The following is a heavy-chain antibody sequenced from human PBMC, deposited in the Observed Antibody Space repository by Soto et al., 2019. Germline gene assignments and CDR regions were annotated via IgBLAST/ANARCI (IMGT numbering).Heavy chain of an antibody. CDR3: TADYGLGSYRFDY. CDR2: VYNSGST. Sequence: SETLSLTCTVSGDSFSSYSWSWIRLPPGKGLEWIGYVYNSGSTTYNPSLKSRLTMSVDTSKSQISLTLSSVTAADTAIYYCTADYGLGSYRFDYWGQGTLVTAPQ. J-gene: IGHJ4*02. CDR1: GDSFSSYS. D-gene: IGHD3-10*01. V-gene: IGHV4-59*01.